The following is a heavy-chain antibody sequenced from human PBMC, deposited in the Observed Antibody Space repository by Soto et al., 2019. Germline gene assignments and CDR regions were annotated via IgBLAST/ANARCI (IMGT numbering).Heavy chain of an antibody. CDR3: ASHFTGVLVLGTSPPGGDNFGWDV. Sequence: QVQLVQSGAEVKKPGSSVKVSCKASGGTFSRYTFTWVRQAPGQGLEWMGRIIPIVDIPNYAQKFQGRVTITADNSPRTASMELSRLTSDDTAVYYCASHFTGVLVLGTSPPGGDNFGWDVWGQGTTVSVS. V-gene: IGHV1-69*02. D-gene: IGHD2-8*02. J-gene: IGHJ6*02. CDR2: IIPIVDIP. CDR1: GGTFSRYT.